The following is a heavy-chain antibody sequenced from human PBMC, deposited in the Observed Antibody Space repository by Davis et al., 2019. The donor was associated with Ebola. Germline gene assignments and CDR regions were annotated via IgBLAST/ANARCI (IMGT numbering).Heavy chain of an antibody. CDR1: GYSFTSYW. CDR3: ARQGGGSGRFTSFDY. Sequence: GESLKISCKTSGYSFTSYWIGWVRQMPGKGLEWMGIIYPGDSDTRYSPSFQGQVTISVDKSISTAYLQWSSLKASDTAMYYCARQGGGSGRFTSFDYWGQGTLVTVSS. D-gene: IGHD1-26*01. V-gene: IGHV5-51*01. CDR2: IYPGDSDT. J-gene: IGHJ4*02.